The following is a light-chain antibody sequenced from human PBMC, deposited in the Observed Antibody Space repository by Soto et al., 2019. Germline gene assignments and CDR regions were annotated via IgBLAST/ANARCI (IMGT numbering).Light chain of an antibody. V-gene: IGKV4-1*01. CDR1: LTKFYNFNHKNY. J-gene: IGKJ4*01. Sequence: SMAVSMGRVYIINCTACLTKFYNFNHKNYVAWYQQRPGKPPRLLMYWASTRAYGVPDRFSGSGSGTDFTFTISSFQAEDVAVYSCHQYFTAARTFGGGTKVDI. CDR2: WAS. CDR3: HQYFTAART.